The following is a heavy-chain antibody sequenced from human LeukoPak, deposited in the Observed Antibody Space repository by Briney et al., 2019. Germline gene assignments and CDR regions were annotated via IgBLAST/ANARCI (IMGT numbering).Heavy chain of an antibody. CDR1: GYTFTGYA. CDR3: ARHYDRRPFDY. V-gene: IGHV1-18*01. Sequence: ASVKVSCKASGYTFTGYAITWVRQAPGQGLEWMAWINLYNGNTNYAEKVQDRVTMTTDTSTSTAYMELRSLRSDDTAVYYCARHYDRRPFDYWGQGTLVTVSS. J-gene: IGHJ4*02. D-gene: IGHD3-22*01. CDR2: INLYNGNT.